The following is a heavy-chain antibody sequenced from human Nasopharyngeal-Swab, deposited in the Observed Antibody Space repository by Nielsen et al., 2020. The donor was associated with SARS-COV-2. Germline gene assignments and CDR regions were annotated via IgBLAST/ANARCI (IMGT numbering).Heavy chain of an antibody. CDR3: AKGRYSSTDYYMDV. J-gene: IGHJ6*03. V-gene: IGHV3-9*01. D-gene: IGHD2-2*01. CDR1: GFTFGDFA. CDR2: INWNSGTT. Sequence: SLKISCAASGFTFGDFAMHWVRQAPGKGLEWVSGINWNSGTTGYADSVKGRFTISRDNAKNSLYLQMNSLRTEDTALYYCAKGRYSSTDYYMDVWGKGTTVTVS.